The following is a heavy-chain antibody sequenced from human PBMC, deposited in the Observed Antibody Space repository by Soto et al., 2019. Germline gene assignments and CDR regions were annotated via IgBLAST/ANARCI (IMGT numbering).Heavy chain of an antibody. V-gene: IGHV4-31*03. D-gene: IGHD6-6*01. Sequence: PLSLTCTVSGGSISSGGYYWSWIRQHPGKGLEWIGYIYYSGSTYYNPSLKSRVTISVDTSKNQFSLKLSSVTAADTAVYYCARDTYSISSLWGQGTLVTVFS. CDR1: GGSISSGGYY. J-gene: IGHJ4*02. CDR2: IYYSGST. CDR3: ARDTYSISSL.